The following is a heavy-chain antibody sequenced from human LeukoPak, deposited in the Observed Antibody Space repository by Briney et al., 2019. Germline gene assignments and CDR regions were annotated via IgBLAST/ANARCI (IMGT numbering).Heavy chain of an antibody. D-gene: IGHD3-22*01. V-gene: IGHV1-18*01. CDR2: ISTFNGHT. CDR3: AKGRVIYYDTTGYRPDDSFDI. CDR1: GYTFTSYG. J-gene: IGHJ3*02. Sequence: GASVKVSCKASGYTFTSYGITWVRQAPGQGLEWMGWISTFNGHTKYTQSLRDRVTMTTDTSTSTIYMELRSLRSDDTAVYYCAKGRVIYYDTTGYRPDDSFDIWGQGTMVTVS.